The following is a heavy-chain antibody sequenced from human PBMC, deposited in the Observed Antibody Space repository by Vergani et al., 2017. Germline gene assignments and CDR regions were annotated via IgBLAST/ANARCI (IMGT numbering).Heavy chain of an antibody. CDR1: GFTFSSYA. V-gene: IGHV3-64D*06. J-gene: IGHJ4*02. CDR3: VKSRSSGWSTYRGIDY. D-gene: IGHD6-19*01. CDR2: ISSNGGST. Sequence: EVQLLESGGGLVQPGGSLRLSCSASGFTFSSYAMHWVRQAPGKGLEYGSAISSNGGSTYYADSVKGRFTISRDNSKNTLYLQMSSLRAEDTAVYYCVKSRSSGWSTYRGIDYWGQGTLVTVSS.